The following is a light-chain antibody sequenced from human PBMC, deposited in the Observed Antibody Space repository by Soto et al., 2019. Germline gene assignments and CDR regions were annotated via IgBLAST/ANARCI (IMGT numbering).Light chain of an antibody. V-gene: IGLV1-44*01. CDR3: AAWDDTLNGPT. J-gene: IGLJ2*01. Sequence: QPVLTQPPSVSATPGQSVAISCSGSSSNIGRKSVNWYQQVPGTAPKLLIYSNNHQPSGVPDRFSGSKSGTSASLAISGLQSEDEADYFCAAWDDTLNGPTFGGGTKLTVL. CDR2: SNN. CDR1: SSNIGRKS.